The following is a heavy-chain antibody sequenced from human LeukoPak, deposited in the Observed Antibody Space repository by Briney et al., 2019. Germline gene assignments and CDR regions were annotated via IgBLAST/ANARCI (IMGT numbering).Heavy chain of an antibody. Sequence: GGCLRLSCAASGVTVSSNYMSWVRQAPGKGLEWVSVIFIGGSTYYADPVKGRFTISRDNSKNTLYLQMNSVRAEDTAVYYCARDRDSRERFDYWGQGTQVSVS. CDR2: IFIGGST. J-gene: IGHJ4*02. CDR3: ARDRDSRERFDY. D-gene: IGHD6-13*01. CDR1: GVTVSSNY. V-gene: IGHV3-53*01.